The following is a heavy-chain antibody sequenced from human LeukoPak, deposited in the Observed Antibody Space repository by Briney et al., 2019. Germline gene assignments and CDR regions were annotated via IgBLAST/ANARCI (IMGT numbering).Heavy chain of an antibody. V-gene: IGHV4-34*01. Sequence: SETLSLTCAVYGGSFSGYYWNWIRQPPGKGLEWIGEINHSGSTNYNPSLKSRVTISVDTSKNQFSLKLSSVTAADTAVYYCARSKYQLLLNGGYAFDIWGQGTMVTVSS. CDR3: ARSKYQLLLNGGYAFDI. CDR2: INHSGST. CDR1: GGSFSGYY. J-gene: IGHJ3*02. D-gene: IGHD2-2*01.